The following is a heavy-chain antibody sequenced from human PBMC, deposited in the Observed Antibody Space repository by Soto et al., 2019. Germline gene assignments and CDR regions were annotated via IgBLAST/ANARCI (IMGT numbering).Heavy chain of an antibody. Sequence: EVQLVESGGGLVQPGRSLRLSCAASGFIFDEYAMHWVRQAPGKGLEWVSSISWNSGNIGYADSVKGRFTISRDNAKNSLYLQMNSVRGEDRDLYYCAKGASTTVFAFNDYWGQGTLVTVSS. D-gene: IGHD4-17*01. CDR3: AKGASTTVFAFNDY. CDR1: GFIFDEYA. J-gene: IGHJ4*02. V-gene: IGHV3-9*01. CDR2: ISWNSGNI.